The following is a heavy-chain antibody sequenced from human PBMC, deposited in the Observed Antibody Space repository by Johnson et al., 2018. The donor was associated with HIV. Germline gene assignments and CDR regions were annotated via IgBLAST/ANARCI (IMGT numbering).Heavy chain of an antibody. Sequence: VQLVESGGGLVQPGRSLRLSCTASGFTFADYAMSWVRQAPGKGLEWVGFIRSKAYGGATEYAASVKGRFTISRDDYKGIAYVQMNSLKTEDTAVYYCIRAVMWYGDGFDMWCQGTMVTVSS. V-gene: IGHV3-49*04. CDR1: GFTFADYA. CDR2: IRSKAYGGAT. J-gene: IGHJ3*02. CDR3: IRAVMWYGDGFDM. D-gene: IGHD2-8*01.